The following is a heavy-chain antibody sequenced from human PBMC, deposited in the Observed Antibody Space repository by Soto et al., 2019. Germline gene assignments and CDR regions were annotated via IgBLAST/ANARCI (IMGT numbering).Heavy chain of an antibody. J-gene: IGHJ3*01. CDR2: IDWDDDK. D-gene: IGHD2-15*01. V-gene: IGHV2-70*10. Sequence: SGPKLVNPTQTLTLTCTFSGFSLSSGGMCVSWIRQPPGKALEWIARIDWDDDKYYRRTLKTRLSISKDTSKNQVVLTMTNMDPVDTATYYCARTPRYCSGGSCYPWAFDVWGQGTEVTVSS. CDR3: ARTPRYCSGGSCYPWAFDV. CDR1: GFSLSSGGMC.